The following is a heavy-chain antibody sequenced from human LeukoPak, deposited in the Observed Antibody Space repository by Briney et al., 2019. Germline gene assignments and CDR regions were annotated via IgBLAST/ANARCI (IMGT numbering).Heavy chain of an antibody. CDR1: GFTFSSYA. D-gene: IGHD2-2*02. Sequence: GGSLRLSCAASGFTFSSYAMSWVRQAPGKGLEWVSVISGSGGSTYYADSVKGRFTISRDNSKNTLYLQMNSLRAEDTAVYYCAKGYCSSTSCYTDYWGQGTLVTVSS. CDR2: ISGSGGST. V-gene: IGHV3-23*01. CDR3: AKGYCSSTSCYTDY. J-gene: IGHJ4*02.